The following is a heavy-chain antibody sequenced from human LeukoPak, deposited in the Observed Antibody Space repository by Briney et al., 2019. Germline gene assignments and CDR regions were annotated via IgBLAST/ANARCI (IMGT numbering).Heavy chain of an antibody. J-gene: IGHJ4*02. CDR2: ISGSGGST. Sequence: GGSLRLSCSASGFTFSTYWMSWVRQAPGKGLEWVSSISGSGGSTHYADSVKGRFTISRDKTKNTLYLQMNSLRAEDTAVYYCAKSAYYDTSGYYREYYFDYWGQGTLVTVSS. CDR3: AKSAYYDTSGYYREYYFDY. CDR1: GFTFSTYW. V-gene: IGHV3-23*01. D-gene: IGHD3-22*01.